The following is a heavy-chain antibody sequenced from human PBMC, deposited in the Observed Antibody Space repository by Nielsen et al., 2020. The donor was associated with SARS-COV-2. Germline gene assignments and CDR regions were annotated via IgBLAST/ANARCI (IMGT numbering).Heavy chain of an antibody. J-gene: IGHJ6*03. Sequence: GESLKISCSASGFTFSSTWMDWVRQAPGQGLVWVSRINPSGSGTAYADSVKGRFAVSRDNAENTVDLQIHSLRVEDTAVYYCAGGADFWSGTQKYYMDVWGKGTTVTVSS. V-gene: IGHV3-74*01. CDR3: AGGADFWSGTQKYYMDV. CDR2: INPSGSGT. D-gene: IGHD3-3*01. CDR1: GFTFSSTW.